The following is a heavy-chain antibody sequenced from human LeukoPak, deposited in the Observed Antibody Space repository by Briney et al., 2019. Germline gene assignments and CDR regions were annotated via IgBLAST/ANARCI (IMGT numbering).Heavy chain of an antibody. D-gene: IGHD6-6*01. Sequence: GASVKVSCEASGYTFTSYGISWVRQAPGQGLEWMGWISAYNGNTNYAQELQGRVTMTTDTSTSTAYMELRSLRSDDTAVYYCADSSSSGPWFDPWGQGTLVTVSS. CDR3: ADSSSSGPWFDP. V-gene: IGHV1-18*01. J-gene: IGHJ5*02. CDR1: GYTFTSYG. CDR2: ISAYNGNT.